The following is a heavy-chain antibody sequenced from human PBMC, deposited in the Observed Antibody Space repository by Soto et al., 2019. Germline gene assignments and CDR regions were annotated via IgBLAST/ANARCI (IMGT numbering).Heavy chain of an antibody. D-gene: IGHD5-18*01. CDR1: GGSISSYY. CDR3: ARDLGLGLGYYYGMDV. CDR2: IYYSGST. J-gene: IGHJ6*02. V-gene: IGHV4-59*01. Sequence: SETLSLTCTVSGGSISSYYWSWIRQPPGKGLEWIGYIYYSGSTNYNPSLKSRVTISVDTSKNQFSLKLSSVTAADTAVYYCARDLGLGLGYYYGMDVWGQGTTVTVSS.